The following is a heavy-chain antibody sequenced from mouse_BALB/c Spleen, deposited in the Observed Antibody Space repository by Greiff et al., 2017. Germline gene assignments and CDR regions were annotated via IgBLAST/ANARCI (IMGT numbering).Heavy chain of an antibody. CDR3: ARVPTGTGFAY. V-gene: IGHV2-9*02. J-gene: IGHJ3*01. CDR1: GFSLTSYG. D-gene: IGHD4-1*01. Sequence: QVHVKQSGPGLVAPSQSLSITCTVSGFSLTSYGVHWVRQPPGKGLEWLGVIWAGGSTNYNSALMSRLSISKDNSKSQVFLKMNSLQTDDTAMYYCARVPTGTGFAYWGQGTLVTVAA. CDR2: IWAGGST.